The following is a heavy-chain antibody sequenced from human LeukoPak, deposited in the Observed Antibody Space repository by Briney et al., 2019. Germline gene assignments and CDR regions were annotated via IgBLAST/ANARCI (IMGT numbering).Heavy chain of an antibody. J-gene: IGHJ4*02. V-gene: IGHV1-69*17. Sequence: ASVKVSCKASGGTFSSYAISWVRQAPGQGLEWMGGIIPIFGIANYAQKFQGRVTITADKSTSTAYMELSSLRSEDTAVYYCAVYGDQGDYFDYWGQGTLVTVSS. D-gene: IGHD4-17*01. CDR1: GGTFSSYA. CDR3: AVYGDQGDYFDY. CDR2: IIPIFGIA.